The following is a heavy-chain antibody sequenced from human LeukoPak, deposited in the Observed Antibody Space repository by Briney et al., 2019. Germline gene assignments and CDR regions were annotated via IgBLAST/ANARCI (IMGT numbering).Heavy chain of an antibody. CDR1: GGTFSSYA. D-gene: IGHD3-22*01. CDR2: IIPIFGTA. J-gene: IGHJ4*02. Sequence: SVKVSCKASGGTFSSYAISWVRQAPGQGLEWMGGIIPIFGTANYAQKFQGRVTITADESTSTAYMELSSLRSEDTAVYYCASSTLPAEYYYDSGGYRIFDYWGQGTLVTVSS. CDR3: ASSTLPAEYYYDSGGYRIFDY. V-gene: IGHV1-69*13.